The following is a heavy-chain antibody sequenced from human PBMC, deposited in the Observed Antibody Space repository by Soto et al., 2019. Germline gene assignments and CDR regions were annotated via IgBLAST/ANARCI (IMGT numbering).Heavy chain of an antibody. CDR2: FDPEDGET. CDR3: ATSPYCSGGSCYSLYAFDI. CDR1: GGTFSSYA. V-gene: IGHV1-24*01. Sequence: ASVKVSCKASGGTFSSYAISWVRQAPGQGLEWMGGFDPEDGETIYAQKFQGRVTMTEDTSTDTAYMELSSLRSEDTAVYYCATSPYCSGGSCYSLYAFDIWGQGTMVTVSS. J-gene: IGHJ3*02. D-gene: IGHD2-15*01.